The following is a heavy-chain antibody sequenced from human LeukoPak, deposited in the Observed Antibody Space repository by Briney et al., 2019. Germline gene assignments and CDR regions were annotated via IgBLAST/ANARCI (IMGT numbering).Heavy chain of an antibody. CDR3: ARLFNYYDNSGYYQYYFDY. Sequence: ASVKVSCKASGYTFTGYYMHWVRQAPGQGLEWMGWINPNSGGTNYAQKFQGRVTMTRDTSISTAYMELSRLRSDDTAVYYCARLFNYYDNSGYYQYYFDYWGQGTLVTVSS. CDR1: GYTFTGYY. CDR2: INPNSGGT. J-gene: IGHJ4*02. V-gene: IGHV1-2*02. D-gene: IGHD3-22*01.